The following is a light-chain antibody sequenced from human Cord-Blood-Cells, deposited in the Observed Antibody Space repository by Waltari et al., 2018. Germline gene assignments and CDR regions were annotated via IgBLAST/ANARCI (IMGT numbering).Light chain of an antibody. CDR3: QKYNSAPWT. V-gene: IGKV1-27*01. CDR2: AAS. Sequence: DIQMTQSPSSLSASVGDRVTITCRASQGISNYLAWYQQKPGKVPKLLIYAASSLQSGVPSRFSGRESGTDFHLNISSLQPDDAATYYCQKYNSAPWTFGQGTKVEIK. CDR1: QGISNY. J-gene: IGKJ1*01.